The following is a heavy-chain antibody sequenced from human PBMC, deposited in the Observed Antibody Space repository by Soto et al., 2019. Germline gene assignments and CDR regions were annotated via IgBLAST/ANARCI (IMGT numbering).Heavy chain of an antibody. J-gene: IGHJ6*02. CDR3: ARVRSVRFLEWFYYYGMDV. Sequence: SVKVSCKASGGTFSSYAISWVRQAPGQGLEWMGGIIPIFGTANYAQKFQGRVTITADESTSTAYMELSSLRSEDTAVYYCARVRSVRFLEWFYYYGMDVWGQGTTVTVSS. CDR1: GGTFSSYA. D-gene: IGHD3-3*01. V-gene: IGHV1-69*13. CDR2: IIPIFGTA.